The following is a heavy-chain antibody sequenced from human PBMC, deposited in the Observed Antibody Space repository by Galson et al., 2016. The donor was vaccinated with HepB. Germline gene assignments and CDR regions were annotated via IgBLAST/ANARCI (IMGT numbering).Heavy chain of an antibody. CDR3: ARDVTISTAIPPDENYYGMDV. D-gene: IGHD4-17*01. V-gene: IGHV3-7*01. CDR1: GFNFSTFW. Sequence: SLRLSCAASGFNFSTFWMTWVRQAPGKGLEWVANIKLDGSERYYVDSVRGRFTISRDNAKNSVYLQMSRLRGDDTAVYYCARDVTISTAIPPDENYYGMDVWGKGTTVTVSS. J-gene: IGHJ6*04. CDR2: IKLDGSER.